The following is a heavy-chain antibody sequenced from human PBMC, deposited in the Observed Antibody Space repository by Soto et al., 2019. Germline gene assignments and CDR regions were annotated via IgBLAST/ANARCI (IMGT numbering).Heavy chain of an antibody. V-gene: IGHV3-30-3*01. D-gene: IGHD5-12*01. J-gene: IGHJ4*02. Sequence: GGSLRLSCAASGFTFSSYAMHWVRQAPGKGLEWVAVISYDGSNKYYADSVKGRFTISRDNSKNTLYLQMNSLRAEDTAVYYCAREYIVATPSYYFDYWGQGTLVTVSS. CDR2: ISYDGSNK. CDR3: AREYIVATPSYYFDY. CDR1: GFTFSSYA.